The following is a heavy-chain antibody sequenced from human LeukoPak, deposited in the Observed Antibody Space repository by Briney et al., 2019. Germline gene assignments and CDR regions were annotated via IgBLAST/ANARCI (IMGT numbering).Heavy chain of an antibody. CDR2: IYYSGST. D-gene: IGHD1-26*01. CDR1: GGSISSGDYY. J-gene: IGHJ4*02. Sequence: SQTLSLTCTVSGGSISSGDYYWSCIRQPPGKGLEWIGYIYYSGSTYYNPSLRSRVTISVGTSKSQFSLKLSSVTAADTAVYYCARDTREDWKLAFDYWGQGTLVTVSS. CDR3: ARDTREDWKLAFDY. V-gene: IGHV4-30-4*08.